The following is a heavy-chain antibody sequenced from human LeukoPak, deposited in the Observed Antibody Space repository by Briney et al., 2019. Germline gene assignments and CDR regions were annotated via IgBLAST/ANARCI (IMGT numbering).Heavy chain of an antibody. V-gene: IGHV3-30*03. CDR2: ISYDGSDK. Sequence: GGSLRLSCAASGFTFSNYVMHWVRQAPGKGLEWVALISYDGSDKYYADSVKGRFTISRDNSKNTLYLQMNSLRAEDTAVYYCARDLYRIVVVPHYFDYWGQGTLVTVSS. D-gene: IGHD3-22*01. CDR3: ARDLYRIVVVPHYFDY. CDR1: GFTFSNYV. J-gene: IGHJ4*02.